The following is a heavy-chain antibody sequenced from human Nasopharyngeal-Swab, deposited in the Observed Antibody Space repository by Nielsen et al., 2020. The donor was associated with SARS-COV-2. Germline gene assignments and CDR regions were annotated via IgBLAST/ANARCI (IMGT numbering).Heavy chain of an antibody. CDR1: GYTFTSYG. J-gene: IGHJ6*02. Sequence: ASVKVSCKASGYTFTSYGFSWVRQAPGQGLEWRGWISAYNGNTNYAQNLQGRVTMTKDTSTSKAYMELRSLRSDATAVYYCARESGSSWPEQQYYYYYGMDVWGQGTTVTVSS. V-gene: IGHV1-18*01. CDR2: ISAYNGNT. CDR3: ARESGSSWPEQQYYYYYGMDV. D-gene: IGHD6-13*01.